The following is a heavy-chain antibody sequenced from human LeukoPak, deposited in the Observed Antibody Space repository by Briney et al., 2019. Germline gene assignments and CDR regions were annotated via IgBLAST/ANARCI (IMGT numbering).Heavy chain of an antibody. D-gene: IGHD4-11*01. J-gene: IGHJ3*01. CDR2: ISDGGAST. Sequence: GGALKLSSAPPRFTFSDYTMCAVRETPGEGLERVSEISDGGASTYNADSVDGRFRISRDNSKTTLSLEMESLRADDTAVYYCAKYISDSVDDALDLWGQGTMVIVS. CDR1: RFTFSDYT. V-gene: IGHV3-23*01. CDR3: AKYISDSVDDALDL.